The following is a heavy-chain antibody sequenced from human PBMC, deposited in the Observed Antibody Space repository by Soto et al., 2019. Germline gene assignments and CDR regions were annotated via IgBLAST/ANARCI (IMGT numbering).Heavy chain of an antibody. D-gene: IGHD3-10*01. CDR3: ARRLHGSGSYSGGMDV. CDR2: IYPGDSDT. CDR1: GGTFSSYW. J-gene: IGHJ6*02. V-gene: IGHV5-51*01. Sequence: KVSCKASGGTFSSYWIGWVRQMPGKGLEWMGIIYPGDSDTRYSPSFQGQVTISADKSISTAYLQWSSLKASDTAMYYCARRLHGSGSYSGGMDVWGQGTTVTVSS.